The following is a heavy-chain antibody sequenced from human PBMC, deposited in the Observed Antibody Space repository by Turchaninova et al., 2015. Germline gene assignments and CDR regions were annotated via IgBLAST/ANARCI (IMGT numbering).Heavy chain of an antibody. CDR3: ARQFGSAWYWAFDM. CDR1: GYSISSGSC. CDR2: ICYNRNT. Sequence: VQLQESGPGLVKPSETLSLSSFFSGYSISSGSCWGWVRQPPGKVLGWIVTICYNRNTYYNPSLKSRVSIVLDPSNNQFPLRLNAVTAADTALYYCARQFGSAWYWAFDMWGQGAMATVSS. D-gene: IGHD6-13*01. J-gene: IGHJ3*02. V-gene: IGHV4-38-2*01.